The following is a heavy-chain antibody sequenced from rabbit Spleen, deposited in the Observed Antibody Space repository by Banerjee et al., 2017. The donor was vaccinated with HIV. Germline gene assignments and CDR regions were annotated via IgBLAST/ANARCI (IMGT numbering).Heavy chain of an antibody. Sequence: QQQLEESGGGLVQPEGSLTLTCTASGFSFSSSYYMCWVRQAPGKGPEWIACIYGGSAANTYYASWAKGRFTISKTSSTTVTLQMTSLTVADTATYFCARDISSGYFLDRLNLWGQGTLVTVS. J-gene: IGHJ4*01. D-gene: IGHD1-1*01. CDR1: GFSFSSSYY. V-gene: IGHV1S45*01. CDR2: IYGGSAANT. CDR3: ARDISSGYFLDRLNL.